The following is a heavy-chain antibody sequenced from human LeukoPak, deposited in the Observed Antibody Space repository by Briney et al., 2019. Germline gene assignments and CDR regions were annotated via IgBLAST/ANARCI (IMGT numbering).Heavy chain of an antibody. CDR1: GFTFSKYG. D-gene: IGHD3-22*01. V-gene: IGHV3-30*18. J-gene: IGHJ4*02. CDR3: AKGRSYDSSGYEFDY. Sequence: PGRSLTLSCAASGFTFSKYGMHWVGQAPGKGLEWVAVISYDGSHISYVDSVKGRFTISRDDSKSTLFLQMISLRGEDTAVYYCAKGRSYDSSGYEFDYCGQGTLVTVSS. CDR2: ISYDGSHI.